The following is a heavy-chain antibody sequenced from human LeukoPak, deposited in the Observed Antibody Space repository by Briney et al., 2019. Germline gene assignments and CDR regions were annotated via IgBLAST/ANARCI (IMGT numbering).Heavy chain of an antibody. CDR2: INPNSGGT. Sequence: ASVKVSCKASGYTFTGYYMHWVRQAPGQGLEWMGWINPNSGGTNYAQKFQGRVTMTRDTSISTAYMELSSLRAEDTAVYYCARAPIAAAGPDNDAFDIWGQGTMVTVSS. D-gene: IGHD6-13*01. CDR3: ARAPIAAAGPDNDAFDI. CDR1: GYTFTGYY. V-gene: IGHV1-2*02. J-gene: IGHJ3*02.